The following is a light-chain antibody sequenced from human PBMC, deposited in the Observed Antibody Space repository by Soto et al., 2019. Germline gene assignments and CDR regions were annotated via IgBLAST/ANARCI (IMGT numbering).Light chain of an antibody. CDR3: QQYTSYPWT. J-gene: IGKJ1*01. CDR1: QSISSW. V-gene: IGKV1-5*01. CDR2: DAS. Sequence: DIPMTQSPSTLSASVGDRVTITCRASQSISSWLAWYQQKPGQAPKLLIYDASSLESGVPSRFSGSGSGTEFTLTISSLQHDDFATYYCQQYTSYPWTFGQGTKVEIK.